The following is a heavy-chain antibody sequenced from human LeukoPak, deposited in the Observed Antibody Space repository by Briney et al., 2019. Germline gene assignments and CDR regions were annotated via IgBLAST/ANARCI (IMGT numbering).Heavy chain of an antibody. V-gene: IGHV4-31*03. D-gene: IGHD3-3*01. Sequence: SQTLSLTCTVSGGSISSGGYYWSWIRQHPGKGLEWIGYIYYSGSTYYNPSLKSRVTISVDTSKNQFSLKLSSVTAADTAVYYCARTPSDFWSGYYGREFDYWGQGTLVTVSS. J-gene: IGHJ4*02. CDR1: GGSISSGGYY. CDR3: ARTPSDFWSGYYGREFDY. CDR2: IYYSGST.